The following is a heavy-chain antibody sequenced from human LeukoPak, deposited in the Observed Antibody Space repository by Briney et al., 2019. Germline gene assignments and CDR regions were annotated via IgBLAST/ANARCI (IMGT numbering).Heavy chain of an antibody. CDR2: IKQDGSEK. Sequence: PGGSLRLSCAASGFTVSSNYMSWVRQAPGKGLEWVANIKQDGSEKYYVDSVKGRFTISRDNAKSSLYLQMNSLRAEDTAVYYCARSYYDSSAYYPNWFDPWGQGTLVTVSS. J-gene: IGHJ5*02. V-gene: IGHV3-7*01. CDR3: ARSYYDSSAYYPNWFDP. D-gene: IGHD3-22*01. CDR1: GFTVSSNY.